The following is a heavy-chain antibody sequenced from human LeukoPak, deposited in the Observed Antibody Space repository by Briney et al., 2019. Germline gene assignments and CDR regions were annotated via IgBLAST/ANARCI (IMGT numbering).Heavy chain of an antibody. D-gene: IGHD1-26*01. V-gene: IGHV3-33*06. CDR2: IWYDGSNK. CDR1: GFTFSCYV. Sequence: GGSLRLSCAASGFTFSCYVMHWVRQAPGKGLEWVAVIWYDGSNKYYADSVKGRFTISRDNSKNTPYLQMNSLRAEDTAVYYCAKDRGSYWVGGNDYSGQGTLVTVSS. J-gene: IGHJ4*02. CDR3: AKDRGSYWVGGNDY.